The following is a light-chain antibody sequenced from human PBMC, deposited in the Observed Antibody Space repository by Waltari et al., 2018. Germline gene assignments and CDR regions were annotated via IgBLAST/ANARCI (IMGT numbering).Light chain of an antibody. CDR2: WAS. J-gene: IGKJ1*01. CDR3: HQYLSTPWT. CDR1: QSLLFSSNNENY. V-gene: IGKV4-1*01. Sequence: DLVMTQSPDSLAVSLGERATINCKSSQSLLFSSNNENYLAWYQQKAGQPPKLLISWASTRESGLPDRFTGRGSGTDFTLTISSLQAEDVAVYFCHQYLSTPWTFGQGTKVEIK.